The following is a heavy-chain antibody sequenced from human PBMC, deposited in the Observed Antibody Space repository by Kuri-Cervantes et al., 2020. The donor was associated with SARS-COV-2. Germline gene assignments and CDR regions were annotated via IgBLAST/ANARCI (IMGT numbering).Heavy chain of an antibody. CDR2: IIPIFGTA. D-gene: IGHD3-10*01. Sequence: SVKVSCKASGYTFTSYDINWVRQATGQGLEWMGGIIPIFGTANYAQKFQGRVTITTDESTSTAYMELSSLRSEDTAVYYCARELLGIQSSGSYYMDVWGKGTTVTVSS. CDR3: ARELLGIQSSGSYYMDV. J-gene: IGHJ6*03. CDR1: GYTFTSYD. V-gene: IGHV1-69*05.